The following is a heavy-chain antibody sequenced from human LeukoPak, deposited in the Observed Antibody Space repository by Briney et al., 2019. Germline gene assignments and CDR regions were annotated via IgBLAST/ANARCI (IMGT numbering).Heavy chain of an antibody. D-gene: IGHD3-10*01. CDR3: AREEEYYYGSGSYFPFDY. CDR2: IYTSGST. Sequence: SETLSLTCTVSGGSISSSSYYWGWIRQPPGKGLEWIGRIYTSGSTNYNPSLKSRVTMSVDTSKNQFSLKLSSVTAADTAVYYCAREEEYYYGSGSYFPFDYWGQGTLVTVSS. CDR1: GGSISSSSYY. V-gene: IGHV4-39*07. J-gene: IGHJ4*02.